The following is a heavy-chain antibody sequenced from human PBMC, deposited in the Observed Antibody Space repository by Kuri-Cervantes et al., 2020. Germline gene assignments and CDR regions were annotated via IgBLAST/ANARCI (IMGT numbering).Heavy chain of an antibody. V-gene: IGHV3-30-3*01. CDR1: GFTFSSYA. D-gene: IGHD4-23*01. CDR2: ISYDGSNK. J-gene: IGHJ4*02. CDR3: ARFRSGVVSWDFFDY. Sequence: GESLKISCAASGFTFSSYAMHWVRQAPGKGLEWVAVISYDGSNKYYADSVEGRFTISRDNSKNTLYLQMNSLRAEDTAVYYCARFRSGVVSWDFFDYWGQGSLVTVSS.